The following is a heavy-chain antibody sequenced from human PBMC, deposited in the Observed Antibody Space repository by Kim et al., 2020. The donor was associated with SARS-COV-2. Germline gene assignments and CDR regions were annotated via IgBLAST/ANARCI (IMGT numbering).Heavy chain of an antibody. CDR3: ARVPWGSGWQRGDYYYMDV. V-gene: IGHV3-21*01. Sequence: GGSLRLSCAASGFTFSSYSMNWVRQAPGKGLEWVSSISSSSSYIYYADSVKGRFTISRDNAKNSLYLQMNSLRAEDTAVYYCARVPWGSGWQRGDYYYMDVWGEGTTVTVSS. D-gene: IGHD6-19*01. CDR2: ISSSSSYI. J-gene: IGHJ6*03. CDR1: GFTFSSYS.